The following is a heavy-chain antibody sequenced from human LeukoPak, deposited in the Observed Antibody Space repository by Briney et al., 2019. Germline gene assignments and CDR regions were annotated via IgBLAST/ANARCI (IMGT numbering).Heavy chain of an antibody. CDR3: ARRRYDSSGYYSYYFDY. J-gene: IGHJ4*02. CDR1: GGSFSGYY. Sequence: SETLSLTCAVYGGSFSGYYWSWIRQPPGKGLEWIGEINHSGSTNYNPSLKSRVTISVDTSKNQFSLKLSSVTAADTAVYYCARRRYDSSGYYSYYFDYWGQGTLVTVSS. D-gene: IGHD3-22*01. CDR2: INHSGST. V-gene: IGHV4-34*01.